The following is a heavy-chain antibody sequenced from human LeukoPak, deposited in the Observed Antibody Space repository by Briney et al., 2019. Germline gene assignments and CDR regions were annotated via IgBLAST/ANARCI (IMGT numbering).Heavy chain of an antibody. CDR1: GGSMSSSSYY. V-gene: IGHV4-39*07. D-gene: IGHD1-26*01. Sequence: SETLSLTCTVSGGSMSSSSYYWGWIRQPPGKGLEWIGSIYYSGSTYYNPSLKSRVTISVDTSKNQFSLKLSSVTAADTAVYYCARSNLGSYMEYGMDVWGQGTTVTVSS. J-gene: IGHJ6*02. CDR3: ARSNLGSYMEYGMDV. CDR2: IYYSGST.